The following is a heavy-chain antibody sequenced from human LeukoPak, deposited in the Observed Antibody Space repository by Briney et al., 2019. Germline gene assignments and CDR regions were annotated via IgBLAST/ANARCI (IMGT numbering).Heavy chain of an antibody. D-gene: IGHD1-26*01. CDR2: IYSGGST. V-gene: IGHV3-53*01. Sequence: GGSLRLSCAASGFTVNRNYMSWVRQAPGKGLEWVSVIYSGGSTYYADSVKGRFTISRDNSKNTLYLQKNSLRAEDTAMYYCARDFGGNYFDYWGQGTLVTVSS. J-gene: IGHJ4*02. CDR3: ARDFGGNYFDY. CDR1: GFTVNRNY.